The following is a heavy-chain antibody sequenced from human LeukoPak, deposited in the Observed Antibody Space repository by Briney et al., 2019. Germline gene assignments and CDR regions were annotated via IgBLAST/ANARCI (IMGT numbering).Heavy chain of an antibody. CDR2: ISSSTIYI. CDR3: SLVSGGYYFDY. V-gene: IGHV3-21*01. Sequence: GGSLRLSCAASGFTFSTYNMNWVRQAPGKGLEWVSSISSSTIYIYYADSVKGRFTISRDNAKNSLYLQMNSLRAEDTAVYYCSLVSGGYYFDYWGQGTLVTVSS. J-gene: IGHJ4*02. CDR1: GFTFSTYN. D-gene: IGHD2-8*01.